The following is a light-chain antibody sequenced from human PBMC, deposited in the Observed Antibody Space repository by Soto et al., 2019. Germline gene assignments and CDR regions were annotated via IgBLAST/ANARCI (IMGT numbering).Light chain of an antibody. CDR3: QQYNKWLTWT. CDR1: QNINSN. V-gene: IGKV3-15*01. CDR2: DAF. J-gene: IGKJ1*01. Sequence: EIVMTQSPATLSVSPGERATLSCRASQNINSNLAWYQQKPGQGPRLLIYDAFTRATGVPDRFTGSGSGTEFTLTISSLQSEDFAVYYCQQYNKWLTWTFGQGTKVDIK.